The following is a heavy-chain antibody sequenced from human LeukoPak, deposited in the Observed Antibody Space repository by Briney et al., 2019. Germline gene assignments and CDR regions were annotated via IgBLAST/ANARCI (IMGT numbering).Heavy chain of an antibody. D-gene: IGHD3-10*01. J-gene: IGHJ4*02. CDR1: GGSFSGYY. CDR2: INHSGST. V-gene: IGHV4-34*01. Sequence: SETLSLTCAVYGGSFSGYYWSWIRQPPGKGLEWIGEINHSGSTNYNPSLKSRVTISVDTSKNQFSLKLSSVTAADTAVYYCASSALLWFGELRGYFDYWGQGTLVTVSS. CDR3: ASSALLWFGELRGYFDY.